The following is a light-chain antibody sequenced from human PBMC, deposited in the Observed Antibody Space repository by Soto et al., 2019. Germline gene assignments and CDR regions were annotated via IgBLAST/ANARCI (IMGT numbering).Light chain of an antibody. J-gene: IGKJ1*01. CDR3: QQYSTSPWT. CDR2: AAS. V-gene: IGKV3-20*01. Sequence: EIALTQSPGTLTLSPGERATLSCRASQSVRSNYLAWYQQGPGQAPRLLIFAASSRATGIPDRFSGSGSGTDFTLTISRLEPEDFAVYYCQQYSTSPWTFGQGTKVDIK. CDR1: QSVRSNY.